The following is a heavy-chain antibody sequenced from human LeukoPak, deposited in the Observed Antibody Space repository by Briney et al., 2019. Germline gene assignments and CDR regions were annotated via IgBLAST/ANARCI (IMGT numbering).Heavy chain of an antibody. Sequence: GGSLRLSCAASGFTFSSYGMSWVRQAPGKGLEWVSAISGSGGSTYYADSVKGRFTISRDNSKNTLYLQMNSLRAEDTAVYYCAKDYDSSGYPSTYFDYWGQGTLVTVSS. CDR3: AKDYDSSGYPSTYFDY. D-gene: IGHD3-22*01. J-gene: IGHJ4*02. CDR1: GFTFSSYG. V-gene: IGHV3-23*01. CDR2: ISGSGGST.